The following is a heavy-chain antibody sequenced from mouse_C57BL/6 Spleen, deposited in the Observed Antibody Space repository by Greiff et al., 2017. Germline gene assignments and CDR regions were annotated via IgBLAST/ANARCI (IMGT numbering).Heavy chain of an antibody. V-gene: IGHV5-4*03. CDR2: ISDGGSYT. J-gene: IGHJ2*01. CDR3: ARGLTGNYFDY. D-gene: IGHD4-1*01. Sequence: EVKLEESGGGLVKPGGSLKLSCAASGFTFSSYAMSWVRQTPEKRLEWVATISDGGSYTYYPDNVKGRFTISRDNAKNNLYLQMSHLKSEDTAMYYCARGLTGNYFDYWGQGTTLTVSS. CDR1: GFTFSSYA.